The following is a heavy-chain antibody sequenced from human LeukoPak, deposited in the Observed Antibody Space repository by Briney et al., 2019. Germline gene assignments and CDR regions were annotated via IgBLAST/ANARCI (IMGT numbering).Heavy chain of an antibody. D-gene: IGHD3-10*01. CDR3: ARISMIRGVTWYYYYMDV. V-gene: IGHV3-48*01. Sequence: GGSLRLSYAASGFTFNNYSMNWVRQAPGKGLEWVSYISNTSVTISYADSVKGRFTISRDNAKNSLYLQMNSLRVEDTAVYYCARISMIRGVTWYYYYMDVWGKGTTVTVSS. J-gene: IGHJ6*03. CDR1: GFTFNNYS. CDR2: ISNTSVTI.